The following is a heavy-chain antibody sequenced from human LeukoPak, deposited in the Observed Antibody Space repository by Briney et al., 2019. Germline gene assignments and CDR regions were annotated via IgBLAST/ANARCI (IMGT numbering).Heavy chain of an antibody. CDR1: GFTFSSYS. V-gene: IGHV3-21*04. CDR3: ARDQLGAVLYFDY. CDR2: ISTSSIYI. D-gene: IGHD1-1*01. J-gene: IGHJ4*02. Sequence: GGSLRLSCAASGFTFSSYSMHWVCQAPGKGLEWVSSISTSSIYIYYVDSLKGRFTISRDNSKNTLYLQINSLRVEDTAVYYCARDQLGAVLYFDYWGQGTLVTVSS.